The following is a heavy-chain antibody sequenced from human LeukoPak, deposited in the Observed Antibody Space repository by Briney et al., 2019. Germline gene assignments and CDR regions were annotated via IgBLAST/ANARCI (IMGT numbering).Heavy chain of an antibody. Sequence: SETLSLTCTVSGGSISSYYWSWIRQPPGKGLEWIGYIYYSGSTNYNPPLKSRVTISVDTSKNQFSLKLSSVTAADTAVYYCAGTLSPYYYGSGSEFSPIDYWGQGTLVTVSS. D-gene: IGHD3-10*01. CDR3: AGTLSPYYYGSGSEFSPIDY. CDR2: IYYSGST. J-gene: IGHJ4*02. CDR1: GGSISSYY. V-gene: IGHV4-59*08.